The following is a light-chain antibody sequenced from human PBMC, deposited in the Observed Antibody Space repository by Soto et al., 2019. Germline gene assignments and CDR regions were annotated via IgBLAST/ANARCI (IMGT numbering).Light chain of an antibody. CDR3: QQRSNWPPYT. J-gene: IGKJ2*01. Sequence: EIVLTQSPATLSLSPGERATLSCRASQSVSSYLAWYQQKPGQAPRRLIYDASNRATGIPARFSGSGSGTDFTLTISSLEPEDFAVYYCQQRSNWPPYTFGQGTNLEFK. CDR1: QSVSSY. V-gene: IGKV3-11*01. CDR2: DAS.